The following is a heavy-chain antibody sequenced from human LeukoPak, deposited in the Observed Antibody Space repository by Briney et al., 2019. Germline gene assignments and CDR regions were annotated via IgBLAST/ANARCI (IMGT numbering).Heavy chain of an antibody. CDR2: IIPIFGTA. Sequence: SVKVSCKASGGTFSSYAISWVRQAPGQGLEWMGGIIPIFGTANYAQKFQGRVTITTDESTSTAYMELSSLRSEDTAVYYCAGGAYDFWSGYYSINDAFDIWGQGTMVTVSS. CDR1: GGTFSSYA. J-gene: IGHJ3*02. CDR3: AGGAYDFWSGYYSINDAFDI. V-gene: IGHV1-69*05. D-gene: IGHD3-3*01.